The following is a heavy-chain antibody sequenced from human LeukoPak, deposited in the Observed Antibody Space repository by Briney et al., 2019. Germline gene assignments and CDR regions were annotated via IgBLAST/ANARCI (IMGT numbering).Heavy chain of an antibody. CDR3: ARQHPYYYYYYMDV. CDR2: INHSGST. J-gene: IGHJ6*03. Sequence: SETLSLTCADYGGSFSGYYWSWIRQPPGKGLEWIGEINHSGSTNYNPSLKSRVTISVDTSKNQFSLKLSSVTAADTAVYYCARQHPYYYYYYMDVWGKGTTVTVSS. D-gene: IGHD2-21*01. V-gene: IGHV4-34*01. CDR1: GGSFSGYY.